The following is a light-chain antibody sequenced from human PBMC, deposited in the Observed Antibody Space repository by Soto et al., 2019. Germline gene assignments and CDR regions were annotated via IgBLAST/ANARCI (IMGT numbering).Light chain of an antibody. J-gene: IGKJ1*01. CDR1: QSISAN. CDR3: QQYNNWPRT. CDR2: GAS. V-gene: IGKV3-15*01. Sequence: EIVMRQSPANLSVPPGDTATLSCRASQSISANLAWYQQKPGQTPRLLIYGASTRASGVPAKFSGSGSGTEFTLTISSLQSEDFAVYYCQQYNNWPRTFGQGTKVDIK.